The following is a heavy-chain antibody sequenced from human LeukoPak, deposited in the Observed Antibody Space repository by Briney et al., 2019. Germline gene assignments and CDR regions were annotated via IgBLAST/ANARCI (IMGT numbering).Heavy chain of an antibody. CDR2: INNDGSYA. J-gene: IGHJ5*02. CDR1: GIAFSNHW. V-gene: IGHV3-74*01. CDR3: ARDRPHNWFDP. Sequence: GGSLRLSCAASGIAFSNHWMHWVRQAPGKGLEWVSWINNDGSYAVYADSVRARFTISRDNAKNTLYLQMNSLRPEDTAVYYCARDRPHNWFDPWGQGTLVTVSS.